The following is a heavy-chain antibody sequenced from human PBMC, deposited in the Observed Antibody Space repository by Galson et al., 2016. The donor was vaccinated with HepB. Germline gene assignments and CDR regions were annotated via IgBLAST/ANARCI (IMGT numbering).Heavy chain of an antibody. CDR3: ARHDSAIFHH. Sequence: SETLSLTCTVSGVSISDYYWSWIRQSPGKGLEWIGYVSHSGDTSYNPSLKSRGTMSVDASKNQFSLNLSSVTAADSAVYYCARHDSAIFHHWGPGTLVTVSS. J-gene: IGHJ1*01. CDR2: VSHSGDT. CDR1: GVSISDYY. D-gene: IGHD2-21*02. V-gene: IGHV4-59*08.